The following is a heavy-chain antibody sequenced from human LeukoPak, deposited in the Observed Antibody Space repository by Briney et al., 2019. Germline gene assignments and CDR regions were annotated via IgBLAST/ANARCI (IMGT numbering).Heavy chain of an antibody. CDR3: ARKRGYFYYMDV. V-gene: IGHV3-48*03. J-gene: IGHJ6*03. CDR2: ISSSGSTI. CDR1: GFTFSSYE. Sequence: GGSLRLSCAASGFTFSSYEMNWVRQAPGKGLEWVSYISSSGSTIYYADSVEGRFTISRDNAKNSLYLQMNSLRAEYTAVYYCARKRGYFYYMDVWGKGTTVTVSS.